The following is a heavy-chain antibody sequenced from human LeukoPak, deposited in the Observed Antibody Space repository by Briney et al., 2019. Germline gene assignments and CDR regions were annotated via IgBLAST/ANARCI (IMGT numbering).Heavy chain of an antibody. V-gene: IGHV4-30-2*01. CDR2: IYHSGST. D-gene: IGHD1-26*01. J-gene: IGHJ4*02. CDR1: GGSISSGGYS. Sequence: KASQTLSLTCAVSGGSISSGGYSWSWIRQPPGKGLEWIGYIYHSGSTYYNPSLKSRVTISVDRSKNQCSLKLSSVTAADTAVYYCARDRGRSGSYLDYWGQGTLVTVSS. CDR3: ARDRGRSGSYLDY.